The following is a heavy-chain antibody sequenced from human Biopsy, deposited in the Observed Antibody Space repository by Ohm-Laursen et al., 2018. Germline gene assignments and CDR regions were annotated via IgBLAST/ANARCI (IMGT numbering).Heavy chain of an antibody. Sequence: SLRLSCAAPGFTFRNYSLTWVRQAPGKVLEWVSAIGGGGSPTLYADSVKGRFTISRDDSNNTLYLQMNSLRVEDTAVYFCSKLGGDPAPFDRASDVWSRGTKVTVSS. CDR2: IGGGGSPT. D-gene: IGHD2-21*02. V-gene: IGHV3-23*01. CDR1: GFTFRNYS. CDR3: SKLGGDPAPFDRASDV. J-gene: IGHJ3*01.